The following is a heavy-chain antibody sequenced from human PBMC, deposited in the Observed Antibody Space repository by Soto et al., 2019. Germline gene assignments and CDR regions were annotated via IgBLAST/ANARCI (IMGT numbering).Heavy chain of an antibody. J-gene: IGHJ3*02. CDR1: GGSISSYY. CDR3: ARGFEGSPGAFDI. D-gene: IGHD1-26*01. CDR2: IYYSGST. V-gene: IGHV4-59*01. Sequence: RSLTCTVSGGSISSYYWSWIRQPPGKGLEWIGYIYYSGSTNYNPSLKSRVTISVDTSKNQFSLKLSSVTAADTAVYYCARGFEGSPGAFDIWGQGTMVTVSS.